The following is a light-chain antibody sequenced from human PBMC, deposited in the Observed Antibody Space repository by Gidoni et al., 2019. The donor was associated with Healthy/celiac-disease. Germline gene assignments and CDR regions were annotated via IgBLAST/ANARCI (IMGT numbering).Light chain of an antibody. Sequence: QPVLTQSSSPSASLGSSVKLTCTLSSGHSSYIIAWHQHQPGKAPRYLMKLEGSGSYNKGSGVPDRFSGSSSGADRYLTISNLQSEDEADYYCETWDSNTHWVFGGGTKLTVL. J-gene: IGLJ3*02. CDR1: SGHSSYI. CDR2: LEGSGSY. CDR3: ETWDSNTHWV. V-gene: IGLV4-60*03.